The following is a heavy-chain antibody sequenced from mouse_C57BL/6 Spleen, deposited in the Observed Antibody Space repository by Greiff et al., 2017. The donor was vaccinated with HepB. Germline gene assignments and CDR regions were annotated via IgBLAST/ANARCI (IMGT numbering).Heavy chain of an antibody. V-gene: IGHV1-69*01. CDR3: ARFRDGNYGFAY. CDR2: IDPSDSYT. CDR1: GYTFTSYW. Sequence: QVQLQQPGAELVMPGASVKLSCKASGYTFTSYWMHWVKQRPGQGLEWIGEIDPSDSYTNYNQKFKGKSTLTVDKSSSTAYMQLSSLTSEDSAVYYCARFRDGNYGFAYWGQGTLVTVSA. J-gene: IGHJ3*01. D-gene: IGHD2-1*01.